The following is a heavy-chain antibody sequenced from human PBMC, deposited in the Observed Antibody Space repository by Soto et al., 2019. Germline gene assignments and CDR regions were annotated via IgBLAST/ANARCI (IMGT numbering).Heavy chain of an antibody. CDR1: GGSFSGYY. CDR3: VKVEGGGYNLPFDS. J-gene: IGHJ4*02. D-gene: IGHD5-12*01. V-gene: IGHV4-34*01. CDR2: INHSGST. Sequence: QVQLQQWGAGLLKPSETLSLTCAVYGGSFSGYYWSWIRQPPGKGLEWIGEINHSGSTHYNPSLKSRVTISVDTSKNQFSLKLSSVTAADTALYYCVKVEGGGYNLPFDSWGRGMLVTVSS.